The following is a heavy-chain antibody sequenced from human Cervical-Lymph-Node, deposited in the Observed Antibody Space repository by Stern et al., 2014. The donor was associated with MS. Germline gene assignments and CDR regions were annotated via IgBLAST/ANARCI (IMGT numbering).Heavy chain of an antibody. CDR3: TKDTNYYYDSSGYYNY. J-gene: IGHJ4*02. D-gene: IGHD3-22*01. CDR2: ISWNSGNI. V-gene: IGHV3-9*01. CDR1: GFTFYDYA. Sequence: VQLVESGGGLVQPGRSLRLSCAASGFTFYDYAMHWVRQAPGKGLEWVSGISWNSGNIDYAESVKGRFTISRDNAKNSLYLQMNSLRTEDTAVYYCTKDTNYYYDSSGYYNYWGQGTLVTVSS.